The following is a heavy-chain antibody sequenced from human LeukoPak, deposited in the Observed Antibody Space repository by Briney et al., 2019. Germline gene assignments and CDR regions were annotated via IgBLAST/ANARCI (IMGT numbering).Heavy chain of an antibody. CDR2: IWYDGSSK. CDR1: GFTFSSYG. CDR3: AKWGDYDVLTGYYVSDY. D-gene: IGHD3-9*01. V-gene: IGHV3-33*06. J-gene: IGHJ4*02. Sequence: GGSLRLSCAATGFTFSSYGMHWVRQVPGKGLEWVAVIWYDGSSKYYADSVKGRFTISRDNSKNTVDLQVNSLRAEDTAVYYCAKWGDYDVLTGYYVSDYWGQGTLVTVSS.